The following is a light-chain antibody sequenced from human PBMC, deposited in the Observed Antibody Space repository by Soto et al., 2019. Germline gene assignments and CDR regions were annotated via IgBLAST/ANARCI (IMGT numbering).Light chain of an antibody. Sequence: EIVLTQSPGTLSLSPGERATHSCRASQSVISNYLAWYQQKPGLAPRLLIYGASSRATGIPDRFSGSGSGTDFTLTISRLEPEDFAVYYCQQCATFPITFGQGTRLEI. CDR3: QQCATFPIT. J-gene: IGKJ5*01. CDR1: QSVISNY. V-gene: IGKV3-20*01. CDR2: GAS.